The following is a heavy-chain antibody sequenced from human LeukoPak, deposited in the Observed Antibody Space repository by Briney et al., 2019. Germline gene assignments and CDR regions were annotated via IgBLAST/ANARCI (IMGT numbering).Heavy chain of an antibody. CDR1: GFAFSTYS. D-gene: IGHD2-8*02. Sequence: GGSLRLSCAASGFAFSTYSMNWVRQPPGQGLKWVASISLNSAAIYYADSVRGRFTISRDNAKNSLHLQMDSLRAEDTAVYYCARDPSGPPDYWGQGTLVTVSS. V-gene: IGHV3-21*01. J-gene: IGHJ4*02. CDR2: ISLNSAAI. CDR3: ARDPSGPPDY.